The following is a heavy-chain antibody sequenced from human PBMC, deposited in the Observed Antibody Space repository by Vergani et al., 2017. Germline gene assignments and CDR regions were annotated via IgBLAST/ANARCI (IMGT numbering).Heavy chain of an antibody. CDR1: GFTFSSYA. D-gene: IGHD6-13*01. J-gene: IGHJ4*02. CDR3: AKARRVASSWPLYYFDY. Sequence: VQLVESGGGLVQPGGSLRLSCAASGFTFSSYAMSWVRQAPGKGLEWVSAISGSGGSTYYADSVKGRFTISRDNSKNTLYLQMNSLRAEDTAVYYCAKARRVASSWPLYYFDYWGQGTLVTVSS. CDR2: ISGSGGST. V-gene: IGHV3-23*04.